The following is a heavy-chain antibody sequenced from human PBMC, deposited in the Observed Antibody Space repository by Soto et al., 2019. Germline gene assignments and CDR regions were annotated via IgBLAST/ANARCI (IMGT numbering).Heavy chain of an antibody. CDR2: INHSGST. Sequence: PSETLSLTCAVYGGSFSGYYWSWIRQPPGKGLEWIGEINHSGSTNYNPSLKSRVTMSADTSRNQFSLKLNSVTAADTAVYYCARGGQDFWSGPFDYWGQGALVTVSS. CDR1: GGSFSGYY. J-gene: IGHJ4*02. V-gene: IGHV4-34*01. D-gene: IGHD3-3*01. CDR3: ARGGQDFWSGPFDY.